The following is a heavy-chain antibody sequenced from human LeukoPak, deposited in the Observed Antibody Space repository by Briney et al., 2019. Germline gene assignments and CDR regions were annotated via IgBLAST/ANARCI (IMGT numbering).Heavy chain of an antibody. J-gene: IGHJ4*02. D-gene: IGHD2-8*01. CDR3: AREKALMGYFDY. Sequence: GGSLRLSCAASGFTFSSYSMNWVRQAPGKGLKWVSSISSSSSYIYYADSVKGRFTISRDNAKNSLFLQIKSLRAEDTAVYSRAREKALMGYFDYWGQGTLVTVSS. CDR1: GFTFSSYS. CDR2: ISSSSSYI. V-gene: IGHV3-21*01.